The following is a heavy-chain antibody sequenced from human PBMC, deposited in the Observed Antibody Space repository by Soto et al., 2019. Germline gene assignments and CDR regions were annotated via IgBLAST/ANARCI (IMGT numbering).Heavy chain of an antibody. CDR2: IYYSGST. CDR3: AVSGSGFLLVDY. V-gene: IGHV4-39*01. J-gene: IGHJ4*02. D-gene: IGHD1-26*01. Sequence: PSETLSLTCTVSGGSISSSSYYWGWIRQPPGKGLEWIGSIYYSGSTYYNPSLKSRVTISVDTSKNQFSLKLSSMTAADTAVYYCAVSGSGFLLVDYWGQGTLVTVSS. CDR1: GGSISSSSYY.